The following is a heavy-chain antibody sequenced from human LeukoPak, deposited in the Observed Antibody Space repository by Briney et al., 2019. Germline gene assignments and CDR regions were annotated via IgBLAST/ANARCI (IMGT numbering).Heavy chain of an antibody. V-gene: IGHV3-23*01. CDR3: ARGFRHTAMFLDS. CDR2: ISGSGGKT. D-gene: IGHD5-18*01. Sequence: GGSLRLSCAVSGITLSNYGMSWVRQAPGKGLEWVAGISGSGGKTNYADSVKGRFTISRDNAKNSLYLQMNSLRAEDTAVYYCARGFRHTAMFLDSWGQGTLVTVSS. J-gene: IGHJ4*02. CDR1: GITLSNYG.